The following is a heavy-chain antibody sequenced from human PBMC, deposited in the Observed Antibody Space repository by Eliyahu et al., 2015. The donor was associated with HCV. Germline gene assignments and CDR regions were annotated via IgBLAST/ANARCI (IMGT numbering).Heavy chain of an antibody. CDR1: GFTFGCFP. CDR3: TRSLGGWLQGYYYDY. D-gene: IGHD3-16*01. V-gene: IGHV3-49*03. CDR2: IKSRAYDETT. J-gene: IGHJ4*02. Sequence: EVQLVESGGGLVQPGRSLRLSCTASGFTFGCFPXXWFRQAPGKGLEWVGXIKSRAYDETTDYAASLKGRFTISRDDSKGIAYLQMNSLKTEDTAVYYCTRSLGGWLQGYYYDYWGQGTLVTVSS.